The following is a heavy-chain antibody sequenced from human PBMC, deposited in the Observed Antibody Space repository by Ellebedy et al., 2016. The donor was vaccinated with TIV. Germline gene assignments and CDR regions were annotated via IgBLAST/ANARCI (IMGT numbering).Heavy chain of an antibody. CDR3: ARAGDYYDSSGYYSPWGY. CDR1: RYTFTSYD. V-gene: IGHV1-69*13. J-gene: IGHJ4*02. Sequence: SVKVSXKASRYTFTSYDISWVRQAPGQGLEWMGGIIPIFGTANYAQKFQGRVTITADESTSTAYMELSSLRSEDTAVYYCARAGDYYDSSGYYSPWGYWGQGTLVTVSS. CDR2: IIPIFGTA. D-gene: IGHD3-22*01.